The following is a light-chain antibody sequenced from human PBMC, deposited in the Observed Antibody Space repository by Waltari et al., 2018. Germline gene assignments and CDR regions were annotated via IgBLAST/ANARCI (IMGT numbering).Light chain of an antibody. CDR3: CSYAGSYSLLV. Sequence: QSALTQPRSVSGSPGQSVTISCIGTSSDVGGYNYVSWYQHHAGKAPKVIIYDVTKRPSGVPDRFSGSKSGNTASVTISGLQAEDEADYYCCSYAGSYSLLVFGGGTKLTVL. CDR1: SSDVGGYNY. CDR2: DVT. J-gene: IGLJ2*01. V-gene: IGLV2-11*01.